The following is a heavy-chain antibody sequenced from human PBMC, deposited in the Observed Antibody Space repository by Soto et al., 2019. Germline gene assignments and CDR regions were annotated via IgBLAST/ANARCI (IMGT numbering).Heavy chain of an antibody. CDR1: GFTFSSYA. J-gene: IGHJ4*02. V-gene: IGHV3-30-3*01. CDR2: ISYDGSNK. CDR3: AGGWQLVHFFDY. Sequence: PGGSLRLSCAASGFTFSSYAMHWVRQAPGKGLEWVAVISYDGSNKYYADSVKGRFTISRDNSKNTLYLQMNSLRAEDTAVYYCAGGWQLVHFFDYWGQGTLVTVSS. D-gene: IGHD6-6*01.